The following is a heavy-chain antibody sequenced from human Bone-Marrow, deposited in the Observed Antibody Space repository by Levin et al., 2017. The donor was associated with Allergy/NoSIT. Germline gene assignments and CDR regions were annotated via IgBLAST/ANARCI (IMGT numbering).Heavy chain of an antibody. D-gene: IGHD3-16*01. Sequence: AGESLKISCAASGFTVSNNYMSWVRQAPGKGLEWVSLIYSRGGTNYADSVKGRFTISRDSSKNTLYLQTNSLRAEDTAVYYCTGGPSGVRSWGQGTLVTVSS. V-gene: IGHV3-53*01. J-gene: IGHJ4*02. CDR1: GFTVSNNY. CDR2: IYSRGGT. CDR3: TGGPSGVRS.